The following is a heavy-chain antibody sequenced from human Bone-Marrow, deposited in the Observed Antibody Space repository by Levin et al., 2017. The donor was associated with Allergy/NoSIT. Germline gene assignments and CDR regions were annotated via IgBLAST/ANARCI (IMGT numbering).Heavy chain of an antibody. CDR3: ARRPTERYRQYFVV. CDR1: YDSITSSTYY. V-gene: IGHV4-39*01. Sequence: SETLSLTCTVSYDSITSSTYYWTWIRQPPGKGLEWIGHVYYSGNTLYHPSLRGRVALSVDTSKNQFSLRLTPVTAADTAIYFCARRPTERYRQYFVVWGQGILVLVSS. CDR2: VYYSGNT. D-gene: IGHD3-16*02. J-gene: IGHJ4*02.